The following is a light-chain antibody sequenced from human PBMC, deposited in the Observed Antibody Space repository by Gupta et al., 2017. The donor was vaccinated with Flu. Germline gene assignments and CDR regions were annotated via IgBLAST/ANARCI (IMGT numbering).Light chain of an antibody. Sequence: QTVVTQEPSLSVSPGGTVTLTCGLNSGSVSTNNYPSWYQQTPGQAPRTLIDTSNVRSSGVPERFAGSVLGNTAALTITEAQADDDSYYYCVLFVGSATWIFGGGTRLTVL. J-gene: IGLJ2*01. CDR1: SGSVSTNNY. V-gene: IGLV8-61*01. CDR3: VLFVGSATWI. CDR2: TSN.